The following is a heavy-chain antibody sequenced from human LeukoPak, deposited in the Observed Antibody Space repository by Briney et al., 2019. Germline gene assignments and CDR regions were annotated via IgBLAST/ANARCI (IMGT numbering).Heavy chain of an antibody. J-gene: IGHJ3*02. CDR3: AKDRRYYDSSGAI. Sequence: GGSLRLSCAASGFTFSSYGMHWVRQAPGKGLEWVAVISYGGSNKYYADSVKGRFTISRDNSKNTLYLQMNSLRAEDTAVYYCAKDRRYYDSSGAIWGQGTMVTVSS. CDR1: GFTFSSYG. D-gene: IGHD3-22*01. V-gene: IGHV3-30*18. CDR2: ISYGGSNK.